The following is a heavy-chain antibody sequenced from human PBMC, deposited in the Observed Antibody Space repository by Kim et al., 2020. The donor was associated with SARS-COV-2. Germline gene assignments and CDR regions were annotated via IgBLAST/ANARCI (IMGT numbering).Heavy chain of an antibody. V-gene: IGHV4-31*02. CDR3: ARGCSGGSRYNWFDP. D-gene: IGHD2-15*01. J-gene: IGHJ5*02. Sequence: PSLKSRVTISLDTSKNQFSLKLSSVTAADTAVYYCARGCSGGSRYNWFDPWGQGTLVTVSS.